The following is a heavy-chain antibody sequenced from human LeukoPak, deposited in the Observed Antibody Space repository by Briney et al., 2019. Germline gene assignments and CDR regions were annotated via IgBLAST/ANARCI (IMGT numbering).Heavy chain of an antibody. D-gene: IGHD3-3*01. V-gene: IGHV3-43*02. CDR3: AKDRNFWSGYYSSPLEY. CDR2: ISGDGGST. Sequence: GGSLTLSCAASGFTFDDYAMHWVRQAPGKGLEWVSLISGDGGSTYYADSVKGRFTISRDNSKNSLYLQMNSLRTEDTALYYCAKDRNFWSGYYSSPLEYWRQGTLVTVSS. J-gene: IGHJ4*02. CDR1: GFTFDDYA.